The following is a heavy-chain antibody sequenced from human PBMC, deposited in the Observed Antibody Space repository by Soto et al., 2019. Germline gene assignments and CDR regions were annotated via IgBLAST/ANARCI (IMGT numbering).Heavy chain of an antibody. J-gene: IGHJ6*02. V-gene: IGHV1-69*13. CDR3: ARATSLGYCSGGSCYSVLTSFYYYYYYGMDV. CDR2: IIPIFGTA. Sequence: GASVKVSCKASGGTFSSYAISWVRQAPGQGLEWMGGIIPIFGTANYAQKFQGRVTITADESTSTAYMELSSLRSEDTAVYYCARATSLGYCSGGSCYSVLTSFYYYYYYGMDVWGQGTTVTVSS. CDR1: GGTFSSYA. D-gene: IGHD2-15*01.